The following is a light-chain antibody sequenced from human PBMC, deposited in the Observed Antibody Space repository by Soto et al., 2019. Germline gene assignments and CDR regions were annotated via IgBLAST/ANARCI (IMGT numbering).Light chain of an antibody. CDR3: QQYNSYSST. J-gene: IGKJ5*01. CDR2: AAS. CDR1: QSISSF. Sequence: IQLTQTPSSLSASGGDRVTITCRASQSISSFLAWYQQKPGKAPKLLIYAASSLQSGVPSRFSGSGFGTDFTLTITSLQPDDFATYYCQQYNSYSSTFGQGTRLEIK. V-gene: IGKV1-9*01.